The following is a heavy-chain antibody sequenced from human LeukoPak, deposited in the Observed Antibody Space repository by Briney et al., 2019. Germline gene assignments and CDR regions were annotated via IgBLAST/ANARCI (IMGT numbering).Heavy chain of an antibody. D-gene: IGHD3-10*01. CDR2: IYYSGST. J-gene: IGHJ4*02. CDR1: GGSISSYY. Sequence: PSETLSLTCTVSGGSISSYYWSWIRQHPGKGLEWIGYIYYSGSTYYNPSLKSRVTISVDTSKSQFSLKLSSVTAADTAVYYCARDIGYGPGSYPGYFDYWGQGTLVTVSS. CDR3: ARDIGYGPGSYPGYFDY. V-gene: IGHV4-59*06.